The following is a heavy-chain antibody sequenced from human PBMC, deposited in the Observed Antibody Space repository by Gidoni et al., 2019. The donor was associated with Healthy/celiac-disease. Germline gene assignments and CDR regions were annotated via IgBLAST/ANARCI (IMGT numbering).Heavy chain of an antibody. CDR1: GFTFSSYA. D-gene: IGHD2-2*01. CDR2: ISGSGGST. CDR3: AKDPAQYCSSTSCLDY. Sequence: EVQLLESGGGLVQPGGSLRLSCAASGFTFSSYAMSWVRQAPGKGLEWVSAISGSGGSTYYADSVKGRFTISRDNSKNTLYLQMNSLRAEDTAVYYCAKDPAQYCSSTSCLDYWGQGTLVTVSS. J-gene: IGHJ4*02. V-gene: IGHV3-23*01.